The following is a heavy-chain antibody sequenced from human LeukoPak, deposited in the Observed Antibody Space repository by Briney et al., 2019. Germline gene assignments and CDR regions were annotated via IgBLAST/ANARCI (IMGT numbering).Heavy chain of an antibody. V-gene: IGHV3-48*03. J-gene: IGHJ4*02. Sequence: GGSLRLSCAASGFTFSSYEMNWVRQAPGKGLEWVSYISSSGSTIYYADSVKGRFTISRNNAKNSLYLQMSSLRDEDTAVYYCGRDRGYSDGFDYWGQGTLVTVSS. CDR2: ISSSGSTI. CDR1: GFTFSSYE. CDR3: GRDRGYSDGFDY. D-gene: IGHD5-18*01.